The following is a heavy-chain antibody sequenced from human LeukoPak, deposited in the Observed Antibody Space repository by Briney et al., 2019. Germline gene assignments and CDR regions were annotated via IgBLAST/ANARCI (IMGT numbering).Heavy chain of an antibody. Sequence: GGSLRLSCTVSGFTLSAYEMTWVRQAPGKGPEWLSFISGSGSTTHYADSVKGRFTVFRDNANNSLYLQMNSLRAEDTALYYCARNKGFSTGWYVPGEGLDPWGQGTLVTVSS. D-gene: IGHD6-19*01. CDR1: GFTLSAYE. CDR3: ARNKGFSTGWYVPGEGLDP. CDR2: ISGSGSTT. V-gene: IGHV3-48*03. J-gene: IGHJ5*02.